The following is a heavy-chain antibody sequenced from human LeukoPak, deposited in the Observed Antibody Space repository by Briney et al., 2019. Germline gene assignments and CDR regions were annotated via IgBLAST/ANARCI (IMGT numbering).Heavy chain of an antibody. Sequence: GGSLRLSCAASGSTFSTYIMNWVRQAPGKGLEWVSSISSSSYIYYTDSVKGRFTISRDNAKNSLYLQMNSLRAEDMAVYYCAREEAAAAILDYWGQGTLVTVSS. V-gene: IGHV3-21*01. J-gene: IGHJ4*02. CDR3: AREEAAAAILDY. CDR1: GSTFSTYI. D-gene: IGHD6-13*01. CDR2: ISSSSYI.